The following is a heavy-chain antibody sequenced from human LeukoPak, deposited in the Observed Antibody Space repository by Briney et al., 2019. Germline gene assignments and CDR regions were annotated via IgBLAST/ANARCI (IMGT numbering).Heavy chain of an antibody. Sequence: PSETLSLTCTVSGGSISSSSYYWSWIRQPPGKGLEWIGYIYYSGSTNYNPSLKSRVTISVDTSKNQFSLKLSSVSAADTAVYYCARDGRSGGSCLNWFDPWGQGTLVTVSS. CDR3: ARDGRSGGSCLNWFDP. J-gene: IGHJ5*02. CDR2: IYYSGST. D-gene: IGHD2-15*01. CDR1: GGSISSSSYY. V-gene: IGHV4-61*01.